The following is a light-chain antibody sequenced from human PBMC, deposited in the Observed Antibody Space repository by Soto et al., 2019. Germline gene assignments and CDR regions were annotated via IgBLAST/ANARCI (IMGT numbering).Light chain of an antibody. CDR2: GVS. CDR3: QSYDSSLSALYV. J-gene: IGLJ1*01. V-gene: IGLV2-14*03. CDR1: SSDVGGCNY. Sequence: SVLTQPASVSGSPGQSITISCTGTSSDVGGCNYVSWYQHHPGKAPKLLIFGVSNRPSGVPDRFSGSKSGNSASLAITGLQAEDEADYYCQSYDSSLSALYVFGTGTKVTVL.